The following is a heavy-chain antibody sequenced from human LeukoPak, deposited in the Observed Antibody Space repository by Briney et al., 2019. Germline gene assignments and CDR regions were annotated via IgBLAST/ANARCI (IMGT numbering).Heavy chain of an antibody. V-gene: IGHV3-30*18. Sequence: GGSLRLSCAASGFTFSNYGMHWVRQAPGKGLEWVALMTFDESEKYYADSVKGRFTISRDTSRNTLYLQMSSLRAEDTAIYYCAKGGRSSSWHDAFDVWGQGTMVTVSS. CDR1: GFTFSNYG. D-gene: IGHD6-13*01. J-gene: IGHJ3*01. CDR2: MTFDESEK. CDR3: AKGGRSSSWHDAFDV.